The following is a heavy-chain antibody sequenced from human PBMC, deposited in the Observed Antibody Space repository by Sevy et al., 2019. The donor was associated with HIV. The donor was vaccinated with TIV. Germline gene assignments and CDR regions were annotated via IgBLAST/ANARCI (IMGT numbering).Heavy chain of an antibody. CDR2: ISYDGGNK. CDR1: GFTFSSFS. J-gene: IGHJ1*01. Sequence: GGSLRLSCAASGFTFSSFSMHWVRQAPGKGLEWVATISYDGGNKYYADSMKGRFSISRDNSRNSLYLQMDSLRAEDTAIYYCALERLSSNVAEYFQNWGQSTLVTVSS. CDR3: ALERLSSNVAEYFQN. V-gene: IGHV3-30*04. D-gene: IGHD1-1*01.